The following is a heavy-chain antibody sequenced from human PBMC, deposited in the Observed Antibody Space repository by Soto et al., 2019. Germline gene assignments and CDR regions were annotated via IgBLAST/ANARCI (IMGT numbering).Heavy chain of an antibody. CDR3: AKVIVGATVDY. D-gene: IGHD1-26*01. CDR1: GFTFSRHG. V-gene: IGHV3-30*18. CDR2: ISYDGSNK. Sequence: GGSLRLCCVASGFTFSRHGLSWVRQAPGKGLEWVAVISYDGSNKYYADSVKGRFTISRDNSKNTLYLQMNSLRAEDTAVYYYAKVIVGATVDYWGQGTLVTVSS. J-gene: IGHJ4*02.